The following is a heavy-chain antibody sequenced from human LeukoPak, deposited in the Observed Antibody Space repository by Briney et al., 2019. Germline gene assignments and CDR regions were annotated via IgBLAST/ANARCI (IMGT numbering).Heavy chain of an antibody. D-gene: IGHD3-22*01. V-gene: IGHV4-31*03. CDR3: ARVFGSSGYYYLDY. J-gene: IGHJ4*02. CDR2: IYYSGST. Sequence: PSETLSLTCTVSGGSISSGGYYWSWIRQHPGKGLEWIGYIYYSGSTYYNPSLKSRVTISVDTSKNQFSLKLNSVTAADTAVYYCARVFGSSGYYYLDYWGQGTLVTVSS. CDR1: GGSISSGGYY.